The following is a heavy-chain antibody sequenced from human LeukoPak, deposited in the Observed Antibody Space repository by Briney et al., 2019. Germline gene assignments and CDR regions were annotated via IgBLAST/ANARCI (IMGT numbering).Heavy chain of an antibody. D-gene: IGHD6-6*01. CDR2: MSSRSYYI. Sequence: GGSLRLSCAASGFTLSSFTMNWVRQAPGKGLEWVSSMSSRSYYIYYADSVKGRFTISRDNAKNSLYLQMNSLRAEDTAVYCCARDGSSSSSFDYWGQGTLVTVSS. CDR1: GFTLSSFT. J-gene: IGHJ4*02. V-gene: IGHV3-21*01. CDR3: ARDGSSSSSFDY.